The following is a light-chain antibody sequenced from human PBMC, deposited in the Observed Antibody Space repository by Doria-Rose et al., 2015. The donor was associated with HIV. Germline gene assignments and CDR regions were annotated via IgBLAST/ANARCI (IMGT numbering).Light chain of an antibody. CDR2: AGS. CDR3: HQYGASWT. CDR1: QSFSSTY. Sequence: TQSPGTLSLPPGERATLSCRASQSFSSTYLAWYQQKPGQAPSLLIYAGSTRGTGIPDRFSASGSGTDFTLTINRLEPEDFALYYCHQYGASWTFGQGTKVEI. V-gene: IGKV3-20*01. J-gene: IGKJ1*01.